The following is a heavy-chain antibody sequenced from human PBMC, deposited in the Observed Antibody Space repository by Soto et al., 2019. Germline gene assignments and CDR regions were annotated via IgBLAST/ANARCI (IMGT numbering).Heavy chain of an antibody. CDR1: GDTFSNYA. Sequence: QVHLVQSGTGVKKPGSSVKVSCKTSGDTFSNYAISWVRQAPGQGLEWMGGISPLFDSASYAQRSHDRVTITADKFTSTAYMELRSLTSEDTAIYYCAASTFQSGVTGYFHLGFWGQGTLVTVSS. D-gene: IGHD3-9*01. CDR2: ISPLFDSA. V-gene: IGHV1-69*06. J-gene: IGHJ4*02. CDR3: AASTFQSGVTGYFHLGF.